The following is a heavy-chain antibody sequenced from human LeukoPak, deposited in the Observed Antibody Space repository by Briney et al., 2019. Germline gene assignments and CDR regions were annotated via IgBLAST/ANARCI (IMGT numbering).Heavy chain of an antibody. J-gene: IGHJ4*02. CDR1: GFIFSSYE. CDR3: ARRGWLINFDY. D-gene: IGHD5-12*01. Sequence: GGSLRLSCAASGFIFSSYEMNWVRQAPGKGLEWISYISSSGSTMYYADSVKGRFTISRDNSKNTLYLQMNTLRAEDTAIFYCARRGWLINFDYWGQGTLVTVSS. V-gene: IGHV3-48*03. CDR2: ISSSGSTM.